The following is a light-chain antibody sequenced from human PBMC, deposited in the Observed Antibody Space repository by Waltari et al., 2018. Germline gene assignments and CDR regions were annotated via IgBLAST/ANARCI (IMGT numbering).Light chain of an antibody. Sequence: DLTQSPGTLSLSPGDRATLSCRASQTFDSPFLAWFQQMPGQSPRLLIFNASTRATGVPDRFAGRASRTDFTLTITRLEPEDFAIYIGQSHDGPWTFGRGTTV. J-gene: IGKJ1*01. CDR3: QSHDGPWT. CDR1: QTFDSPF. CDR2: NAS. V-gene: IGKV3-20*01.